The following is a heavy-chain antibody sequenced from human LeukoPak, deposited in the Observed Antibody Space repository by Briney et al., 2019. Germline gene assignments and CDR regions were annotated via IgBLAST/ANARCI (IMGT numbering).Heavy chain of an antibody. CDR3: ARDSVRYCSGGSCRLGDY. V-gene: IGHV1-58*01. J-gene: IGHJ4*02. D-gene: IGHD2-15*01. Sequence: SVKVSCKASGFTFTSSAVQWVRQARGQRLEWIGWIVVGSGNTNYAQKFQERVTITRDMSTSTAYMELSSLRSEDTAVYYCARDSVRYCSGGSCRLGDYWGQGTLVTVSS. CDR2: IVVGSGNT. CDR1: GFTFTSSA.